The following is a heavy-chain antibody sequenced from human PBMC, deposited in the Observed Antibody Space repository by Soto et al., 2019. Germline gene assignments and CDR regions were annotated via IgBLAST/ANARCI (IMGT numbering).Heavy chain of an antibody. V-gene: IGHV3-21*01. CDR1: GFTFSSYS. J-gene: IGHJ3*02. CDR2: ISSSSSYI. CDR3: ASEEAGRSIDAFDI. Sequence: GGSLRLSCAASGFTFSSYSMNWVRQAPGKGLEWVSSISSSSSYIYYADSVKGRFTISRDNAKNSLYLQMNSLRAEDTAVYYCASEEAGRSIDAFDIWGQGTMVTVSS. D-gene: IGHD3-3*01.